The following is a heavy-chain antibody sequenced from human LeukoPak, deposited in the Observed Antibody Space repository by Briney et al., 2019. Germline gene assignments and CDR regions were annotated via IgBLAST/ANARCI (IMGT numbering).Heavy chain of an antibody. D-gene: IGHD5-18*01. CDR2: IYYSGST. Sequence: PSETLSLTCTVSSGSITGYYWSWIRQPPGKGLEWIGYIYYSGSTNYNPSLKSRVTISVDTSKNQFSLKLSSVTAADTAVYYCARYLYSYGYRYYYYYYMDVWGKGTTVTVSS. V-gene: IGHV4-59*01. CDR3: ARYLYSYGYRYYYYYYMDV. CDR1: SGSITGYY. J-gene: IGHJ6*03.